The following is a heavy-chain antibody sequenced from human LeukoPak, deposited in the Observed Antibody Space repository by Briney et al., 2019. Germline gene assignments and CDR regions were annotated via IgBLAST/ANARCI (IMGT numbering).Heavy chain of an antibody. Sequence: ASVKVSCKASGYTFTSYGISWVRQAPGQGLEWMGWISAYNGNTNYAQKLQGRVTMTTDTSTSTAYMELRSLRSDDTAVYYCARDGPGHYYDSSGYHDYWGQGTLVTVSS. CDR1: GYTFTSYG. CDR2: ISAYNGNT. CDR3: ARDGPGHYYDSSGYHDY. D-gene: IGHD3-22*01. J-gene: IGHJ4*02. V-gene: IGHV1-18*01.